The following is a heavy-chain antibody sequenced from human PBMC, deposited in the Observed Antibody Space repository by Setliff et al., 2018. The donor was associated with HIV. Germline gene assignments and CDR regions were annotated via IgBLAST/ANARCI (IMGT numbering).Heavy chain of an antibody. CDR2: IYIDGST. Sequence: GGSLRLSCAASGFTVSSNYMSWVRQAPGKGLEWVSVIYIDGSTYYADSVRGRFTISRDNYKNTLYLQMKSLRAEDTAVYYCARGSKAAAGPPDFWGQGTLVTVSS. CDR3: ARGSKAAAGPPDF. V-gene: IGHV3-66*02. D-gene: IGHD6-13*01. CDR1: GFTVSSNY. J-gene: IGHJ4*02.